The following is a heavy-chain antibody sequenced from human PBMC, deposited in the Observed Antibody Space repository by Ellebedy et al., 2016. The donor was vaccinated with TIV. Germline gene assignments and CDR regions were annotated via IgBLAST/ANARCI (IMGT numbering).Heavy chain of an antibody. J-gene: IGHJ4*02. V-gene: IGHV4-39*01. CDR2: IYYSRST. Sequence: MPGGSLRLSCTVSGGSISSSSYYWGWIRQPPGKGLEWIGSIYYSRSTYYNPSLKSRVTISVDTSKNQFSLKLSSVTAADTAVYYCARQGYRGYSYGATYTPFDYWGQGTLVTVSS. CDR1: GGSISSSSYY. CDR3: ARQGYRGYSYGATYTPFDY. D-gene: IGHD5-18*01.